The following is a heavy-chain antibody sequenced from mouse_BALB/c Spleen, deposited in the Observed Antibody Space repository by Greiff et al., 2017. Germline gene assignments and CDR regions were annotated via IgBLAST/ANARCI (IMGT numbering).Heavy chain of an antibody. J-gene: IGHJ3*01. Sequence: QVHVKQPGAELVKPGASVKLSCKASGYTFTSYWMHWVKQRPGQGLEWIGEINPSNGRTNYNEKFKSKATLTVDKSSSTAYMQLSSLTSEDSAVYYCARSSPAYWGQGTLVTVSA. CDR3: ARSSPAY. CDR2: INPSNGRT. CDR1: GYTFTSYW. V-gene: IGHV1S81*02.